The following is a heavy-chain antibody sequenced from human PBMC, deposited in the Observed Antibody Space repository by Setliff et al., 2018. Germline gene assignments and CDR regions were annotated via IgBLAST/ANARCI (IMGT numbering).Heavy chain of an antibody. CDR1: GFRFSDLY. D-gene: IGHD5-18*01. J-gene: IGHJ4*02. V-gene: IGHV3-11*01. CDR2: ISGAGTTV. CDR3: ARDVGYTYGLDF. Sequence: GGSLRLSCAASGFRFSDLYMSWVRQVPGKGLEWLSKISGAGTTVYYADSVRGRFTISRDNAKSSMFLQMSSLKTEDTAVYYCARDVGYTYGLDFWGQGTLVTVSS.